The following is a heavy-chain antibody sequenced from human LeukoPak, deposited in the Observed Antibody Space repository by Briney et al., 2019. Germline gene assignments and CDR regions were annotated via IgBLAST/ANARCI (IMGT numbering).Heavy chain of an antibody. J-gene: IGHJ1*01. Sequence: GGSLRLSCAASGFTFSTYAMSWVRQAPGKGLEWVSGFSDSGGTSYYADSVKGRLTISRDNSKNTLYLQMNSLRAEDTAVYYCAKVFVTGMSYLPHWGQGTLVIVSS. D-gene: IGHD2-21*02. CDR3: AKVFVTGMSYLPH. CDR2: FSDSGGTS. V-gene: IGHV3-23*01. CDR1: GFTFSTYA.